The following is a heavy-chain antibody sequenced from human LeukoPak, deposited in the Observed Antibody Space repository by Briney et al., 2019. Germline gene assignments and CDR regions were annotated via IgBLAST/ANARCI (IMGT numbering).Heavy chain of an antibody. CDR1: GYSFTNYW. CDR3: ARRVIGLYYFDY. V-gene: IGHV5-51*01. CDR2: IYPGDSDT. J-gene: IGHJ4*02. Sequence: GESLKISCKGSGYSFTNYWIAWVRQMPGKGLEWMGIIYPGDSDTRYSPSFEGQVSISADKSISTAYLQWSSLKASDTAMYYCARRVIGLYYFDYWGQGTLVTVSS. D-gene: IGHD2-21*01.